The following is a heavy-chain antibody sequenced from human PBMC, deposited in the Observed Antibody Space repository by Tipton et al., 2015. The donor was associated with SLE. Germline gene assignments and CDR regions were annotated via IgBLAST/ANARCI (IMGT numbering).Heavy chain of an antibody. CDR3: AKDLYSGYSDAFDI. D-gene: IGHD5-12*01. CDR1: GFTFDDYA. Sequence: SLRLSCAASGFTFDDYAMHWVRQAPGKGLEWVSGISWNSGRIGYVDSVKGRFTISRDNAKNSLYLQMNSLRPEDTALYYCAKDLYSGYSDAFDIWGQGTMVTVSS. J-gene: IGHJ3*02. CDR2: ISWNSGRI. V-gene: IGHV3-9*01.